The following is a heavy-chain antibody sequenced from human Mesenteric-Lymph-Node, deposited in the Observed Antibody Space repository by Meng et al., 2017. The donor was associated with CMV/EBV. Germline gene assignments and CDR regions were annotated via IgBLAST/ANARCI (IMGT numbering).Heavy chain of an antibody. CDR1: GGSFSVYY. Sequence: WAGYGGSFSVYYGSGTRQSPGKGLEWIGEINHSGSTNYNPSLRSRVTISKDTSKNQFSLKLSSVTAADTAVYYCARNDQQLDFLDYWGQGTLVTVSS. CDR2: INHSGST. CDR3: ARNDQQLDFLDY. V-gene: IGHV4-34*01. J-gene: IGHJ4*02. D-gene: IGHD6-13*01.